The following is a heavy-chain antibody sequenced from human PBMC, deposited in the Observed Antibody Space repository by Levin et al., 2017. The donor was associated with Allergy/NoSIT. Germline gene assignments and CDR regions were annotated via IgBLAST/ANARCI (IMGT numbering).Heavy chain of an antibody. D-gene: IGHD1-26*01. CDR2: ISYDGSQK. J-gene: IGHJ4*02. CDR1: GFTFSRYT. CDR3: AREESSGYIDF. Sequence: SCAASGFTFSRYTMHWVRQAPGKGLEWLAVISYDGSQKYYVDSVKGRFTISRDNSKNTLYLQMSSLRAEDTALYYCAREESSGYIDFWGQGTLVIVSS. V-gene: IGHV3-30-3*01.